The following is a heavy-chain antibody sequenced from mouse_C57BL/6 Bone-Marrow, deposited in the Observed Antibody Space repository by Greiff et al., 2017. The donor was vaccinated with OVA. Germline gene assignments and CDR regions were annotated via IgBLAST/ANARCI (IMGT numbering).Heavy chain of an antibody. D-gene: IGHD1-1*01. Sequence: EVQLVESGPVLVKPGASVKMSCKASGYTFTDYYMNWVKQSHGKSLEWIGVINPYNGGTSYNQKFKGKATLTVDKSSSTAYMELNSLTSEDSAVYYCARGIPYYYGSSYPLDYFDYWGQGTTLTVSS. V-gene: IGHV1-19*01. CDR3: ARGIPYYYGSSYPLDYFDY. J-gene: IGHJ2*01. CDR2: INPYNGGT. CDR1: GYTFTDYY.